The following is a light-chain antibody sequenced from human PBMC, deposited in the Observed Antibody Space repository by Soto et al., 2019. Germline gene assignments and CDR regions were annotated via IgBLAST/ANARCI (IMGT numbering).Light chain of an antibody. CDR1: QSVSSSY. Sequence: EIVLTQSPGTLPLSPGERATLSCRASQSVSSSYLDWYQQKPGQAPRLLIYGASSRATGIPDRFSGSGSGTDFTLTISRLEPEDFAVYYCQQYGSSPPVTFGGGTKVEIK. V-gene: IGKV3-20*01. CDR2: GAS. CDR3: QQYGSSPPVT. J-gene: IGKJ4*01.